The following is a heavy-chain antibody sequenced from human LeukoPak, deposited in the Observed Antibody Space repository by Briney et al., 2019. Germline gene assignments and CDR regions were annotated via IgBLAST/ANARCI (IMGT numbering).Heavy chain of an antibody. J-gene: IGHJ4*02. CDR3: ASYGDYVFDY. V-gene: IGHV4-34*08. D-gene: IGHD4-17*01. Sequence: GSLRLTCAASGLSFSSYWMHWIRQPPGKGLEWIGEINHSGSTNYNPSLKSRVTISVDTSKNQFSLKLSSVTAADTAVYYCASYGDYVFDYWGQGTLVTVSS. CDR1: GLSFSSYW. CDR2: INHSGST.